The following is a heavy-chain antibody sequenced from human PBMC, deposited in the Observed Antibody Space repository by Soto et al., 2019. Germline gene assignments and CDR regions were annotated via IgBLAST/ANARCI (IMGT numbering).Heavy chain of an antibody. V-gene: IGHV3-23*01. CDR3: AKGLYSGSYFDY. J-gene: IGHJ4*02. Sequence: EVQLLESGGGLVQPGGSLRLSCAASGFTFSSYAMTWVRQAPGKGLESVSAISGSGGSTYYADSVKGQFTISRANSKNTLYLQMNSLRAEDTAVYYCAKGLYSGSYFDYWGQGTLVTVSS. D-gene: IGHD1-26*01. CDR1: GFTFSSYA. CDR2: ISGSGGST.